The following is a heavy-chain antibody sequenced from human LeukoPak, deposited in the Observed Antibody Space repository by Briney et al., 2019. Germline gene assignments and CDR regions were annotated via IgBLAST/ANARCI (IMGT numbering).Heavy chain of an antibody. D-gene: IGHD1-26*01. CDR2: ISGSGGST. J-gene: IGHJ4*02. CDR3: AKHRGSYSGGLPIDY. CDR1: GFTFSSYA. V-gene: IGHV3-23*01. Sequence: GGSLRLSCAASGFTFSSYAMSWVRQAPGKGLEWVSAISGSGGSTYYADSVKGRFTISRDNSKNTLYLQMNSLRAEDTAVYYCAKHRGSYSGGLPIDYWGQGTLVTVSS.